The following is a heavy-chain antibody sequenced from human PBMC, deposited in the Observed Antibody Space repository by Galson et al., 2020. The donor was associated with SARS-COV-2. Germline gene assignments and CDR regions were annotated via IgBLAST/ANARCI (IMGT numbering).Heavy chain of an antibody. Sequence: GGSLRLSCTASGFTFRDYAMTWVRQAPGKGLEWVSTAGYSGGTYYADSVKGRFTISRDSSKNTMYLQMKSLRAEDTGVYYCTNARGATTVSDPRFVYWGRGTLVAVSS. J-gene: IGHJ4*02. CDR3: TNARGATTVSDPRFVY. V-gene: IGHV3-23*01. D-gene: IGHD3-10*01. CDR2: AGYSGGT. CDR1: GFTFRDYA.